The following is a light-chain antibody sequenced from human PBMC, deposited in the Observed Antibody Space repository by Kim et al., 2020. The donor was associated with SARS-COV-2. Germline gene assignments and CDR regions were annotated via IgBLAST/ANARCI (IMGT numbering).Light chain of an antibody. CDR3: QVWDSSSDHWV. CDR1: NIGSIS. V-gene: IGLV3-21*04. CDR2: YDS. Sequence: PSVTCRSTCAANNIGSISVHCYQHKPGQAPVLLIYYDSDRPSGIPARFSGSNSGNTATLTISRVEAGDEADYYCQVWDSSSDHWVFGGGTQLTVL. J-gene: IGLJ3*02.